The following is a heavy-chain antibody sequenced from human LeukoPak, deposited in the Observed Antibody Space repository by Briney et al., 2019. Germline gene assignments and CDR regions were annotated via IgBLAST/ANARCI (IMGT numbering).Heavy chain of an antibody. D-gene: IGHD4-17*01. V-gene: IGHV3-7*01. CDR1: GFTSSSYW. CDR2: IKQDGSEK. J-gene: IGHJ4*02. Sequence: PGGSLRLSCAASGFTSSSYWMSWVRQAPGKGLEWVANIKQDGSEKYYVDSVKGRFTISRDNAKNSLYLQMNSLRAEDTAVYYCARDPRLYGDYCGYWGQGTLVTVSS. CDR3: ARDPRLYGDYCGY.